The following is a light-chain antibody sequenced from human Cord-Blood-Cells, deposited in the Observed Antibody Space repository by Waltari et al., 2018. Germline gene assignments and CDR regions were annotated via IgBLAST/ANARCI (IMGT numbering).Light chain of an antibody. V-gene: IGKV1-33*01. CDR3: QQYDNLLYT. CDR1: PDISNY. J-gene: IGKJ2*01. CDR2: DAS. Sequence: DIQMTQSPSSLSASVGDRVTITCQASPDISNYLNWDQQKPGKAPKLLIYDASNLETGVPSRFSGSGSGTDVTFTISSLQPEDIATYYCQQYDNLLYTFGQGTKLEIK.